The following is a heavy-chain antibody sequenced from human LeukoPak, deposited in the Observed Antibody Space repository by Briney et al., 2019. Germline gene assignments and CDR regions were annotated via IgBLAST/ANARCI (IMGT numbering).Heavy chain of an antibody. V-gene: IGHV1-8*01. J-gene: IGHJ4*02. CDR3: ARGRIAVTYYYDSSGYYPFDY. CDR1: GYTFTSYD. Sequence: ASVKVSCKASGYTFTSYDINWVRQATGQGLEWMGWMNPNSGNTGYAQKFQGRVTMTRNTSISTAYMELSSLRSEDTAVYYCARGRIAVTYYYDSSGYYPFDYWGQGTLVTASS. D-gene: IGHD3-22*01. CDR2: MNPNSGNT.